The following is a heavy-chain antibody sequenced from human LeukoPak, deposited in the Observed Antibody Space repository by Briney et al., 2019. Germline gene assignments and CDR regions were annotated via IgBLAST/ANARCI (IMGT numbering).Heavy chain of an antibody. CDR2: ISSSGSTM. J-gene: IGHJ3*02. Sequence: GGSLRLSCAASGFTFSDYYMSWIRQAPGKGLEWVSFISSSGSTMYYSDSVKGRFTISRDNAKKSLYLQMNSLRTEDTALYYCAKESRRDGWVAFDIWGQGTMVTVSS. D-gene: IGHD3-16*01. CDR1: GFTFSDYY. CDR3: AKESRRDGWVAFDI. V-gene: IGHV3-11*01.